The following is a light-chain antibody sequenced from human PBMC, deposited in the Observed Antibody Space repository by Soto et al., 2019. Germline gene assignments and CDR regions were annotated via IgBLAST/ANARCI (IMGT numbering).Light chain of an antibody. CDR3: QQYNSYSWT. CDR2: KAS. CDR1: QSLNNW. Sequence: DIQMTQSPSTLSASVGDRVTITCRASQSLNNWLAWYQQKPGKAPKLLIYKASSLESGVPSRFSGSGSGTEFTLTISSLQPDDFGTYYRQQYNSYSWTFGQGTKVEIK. V-gene: IGKV1-5*03. J-gene: IGKJ1*01.